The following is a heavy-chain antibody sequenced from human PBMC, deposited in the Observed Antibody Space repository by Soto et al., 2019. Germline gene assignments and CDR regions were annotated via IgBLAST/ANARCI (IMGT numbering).Heavy chain of an antibody. CDR1: GGSISTYS. V-gene: IGHV4-59*01. CDR3: GAMAAAVDYYGMDV. J-gene: IGHJ6*02. Sequence: SETLSLTCTVSGGSISTYSWNWIRQPPGKGLEWIGQIYYSGSTNYNPSLKSRVTISVDTSKNQFSLKLTSVTAADTAVYYCGAMAAAVDYYGMDVWGQGTTVTVSS. D-gene: IGHD6-13*01. CDR2: IYYSGST.